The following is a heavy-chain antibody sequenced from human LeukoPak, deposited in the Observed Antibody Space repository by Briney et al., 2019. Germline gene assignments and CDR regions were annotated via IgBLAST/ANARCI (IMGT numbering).Heavy chain of an antibody. V-gene: IGHV4-59*01. Sequence: SETLSLTCTVSGGSISSYYWSWIRQPPGKGPEWIGYIYYSGSTNYNPSLKSRVTISVDTSKNQFSLKLSSVTAADTAVYYCARGGGFGSGWYPFDYWGQGTLVTVSS. CDR3: ARGGGFGSGWYPFDY. J-gene: IGHJ4*02. CDR2: IYYSGST. D-gene: IGHD6-19*01. CDR1: GGSISSYY.